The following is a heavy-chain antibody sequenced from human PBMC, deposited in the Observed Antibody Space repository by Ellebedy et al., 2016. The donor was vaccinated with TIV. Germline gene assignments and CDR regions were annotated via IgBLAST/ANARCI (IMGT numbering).Heavy chain of an antibody. CDR2: INPSGGST. J-gene: IGHJ5*02. D-gene: IGHD6-19*01. Sequence: AASVKVSCKASGYTFTGYYMHWVRQAPGQGLEWMGIINPSGGSTSYAQKFQGRVTMTRDTSTSTVYMELSSLRSEDTAVYYCARTIAVAGTGNWFDPWGQGTLVTVSS. CDR1: GYTFTGYY. V-gene: IGHV1-46*01. CDR3: ARTIAVAGTGNWFDP.